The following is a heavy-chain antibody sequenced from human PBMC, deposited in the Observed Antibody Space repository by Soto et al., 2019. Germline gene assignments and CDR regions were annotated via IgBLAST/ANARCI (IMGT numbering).Heavy chain of an antibody. CDR1: GFSISNYW. D-gene: IGHD3-22*01. J-gene: IGHJ3*02. CDR3: ARDLTPEILPYYYDANDI. CDR2: IKEDGNEE. Sequence: EVQLVESGGGLVQPGGSLRLSCAASGFSISNYWMTWVRQAPGKGLEWVANIKEDGNEEYYVDSVKGRFTISRDNAKNSLYLQMNSLRAEDTAVYYCARDLTPEILPYYYDANDIWVQGTLVTVSS. V-gene: IGHV3-7*01.